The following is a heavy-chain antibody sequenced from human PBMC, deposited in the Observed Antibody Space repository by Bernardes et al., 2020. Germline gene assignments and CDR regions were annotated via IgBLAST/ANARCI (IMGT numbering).Heavy chain of an antibody. Sequence: SETLSLTCAVYGGSFSGYYWSWIRQPPGKGLEWIGEINHSGSTNYNPSLKSRVTISVDTSKNQFSLKLSSVTAADTAVYYCARVGNRDIVVVPAATPFFDYWGQGTLVTVSS. J-gene: IGHJ4*02. CDR3: ARVGNRDIVVVPAATPFFDY. V-gene: IGHV4-34*01. CDR2: INHSGST. D-gene: IGHD2-2*01. CDR1: GGSFSGYY.